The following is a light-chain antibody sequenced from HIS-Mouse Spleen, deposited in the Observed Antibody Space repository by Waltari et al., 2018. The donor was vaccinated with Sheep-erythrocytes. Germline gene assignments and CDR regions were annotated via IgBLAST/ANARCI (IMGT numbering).Light chain of an antibody. CDR1: QDISNY. CDR3: QQYDNLLT. CDR2: DAS. Sequence: DIQMTQSPSSLSASVGDRVTITCQASQDISNYLNWYQQKPGKAPKLLIYDASNLETGVQSRFSGGGSGTDFTFTISSLQPEDIATYYCQQYDNLLTFGQGTRLEIK. J-gene: IGKJ5*01. V-gene: IGKV1-33*01.